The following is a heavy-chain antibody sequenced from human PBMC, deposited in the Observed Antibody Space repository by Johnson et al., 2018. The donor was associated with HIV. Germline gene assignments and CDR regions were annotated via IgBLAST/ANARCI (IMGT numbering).Heavy chain of an antibody. CDR2: ISWNSGNI. CDR1: EFTFNDYA. V-gene: IGHV3-9*01. D-gene: IGHD6-19*01. J-gene: IGHJ3*02. Sequence: VLLVESGGGLVQPGRSLTLSCAASEFTFNDYAMHWVRHAPGKGLEWVSGISWNSGNIGYADSVKGRFTISRDNAKNSLYLQMNSLRPEDTALYYCAKDIGYSSGLGNTGFEIWGLGTMVTVSS. CDR3: AKDIGYSSGLGNTGFEI.